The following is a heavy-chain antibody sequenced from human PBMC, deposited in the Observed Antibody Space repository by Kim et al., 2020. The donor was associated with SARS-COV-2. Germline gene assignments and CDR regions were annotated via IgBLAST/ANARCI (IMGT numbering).Heavy chain of an antibody. CDR3: ARAGSGPPSGFDY. Sequence: SETLSLTCAVYGGSFSGYYWSWIRQPPGKGLEWIGEINHSGSTNYNPSLKSRVTISVDTSKNQFSLKLSSVTAADTAVYYCARAGSGPPSGFDYWGQGTLVTVSS. CDR1: GGSFSGYY. D-gene: IGHD3-10*01. J-gene: IGHJ4*02. CDR2: INHSGST. V-gene: IGHV4-34*01.